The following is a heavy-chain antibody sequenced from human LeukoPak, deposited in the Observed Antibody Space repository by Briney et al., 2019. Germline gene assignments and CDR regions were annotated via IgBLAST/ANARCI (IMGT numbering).Heavy chain of an antibody. Sequence: GGSLRLSCAASGLTFSSYAMTWVRQAPGQGLEWVSSISGSGDTTYYADSVRGRFTISRDNSKNTLYLQIHFPRADDTAVYYCAKGLSAVTTRPDDTFDIWGQGTMVIVSS. CDR2: ISGSGDTT. J-gene: IGHJ3*02. CDR3: AKGLSAVTTRPDDTFDI. CDR1: GLTFSSYA. V-gene: IGHV3-23*01. D-gene: IGHD4-17*01.